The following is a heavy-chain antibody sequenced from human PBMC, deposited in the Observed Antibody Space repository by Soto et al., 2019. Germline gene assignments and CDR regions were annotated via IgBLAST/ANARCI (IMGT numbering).Heavy chain of an antibody. J-gene: IGHJ4*02. CDR2: IIPILGIA. Sequence: QVQLVQSGAEVKKPGSSVKVSCKASGGTFRSYTISWVRQASGQGLEWMGRIIPILGIANYAQKFQGRVTITADKSTSTPYMELSSLRSQDTAVYYSAMEICSSTSCYRDYWGQGTLVTVSS. V-gene: IGHV1-69*02. D-gene: IGHD2-2*02. CDR3: AMEICSSTSCYRDY. CDR1: GGTFRSYT.